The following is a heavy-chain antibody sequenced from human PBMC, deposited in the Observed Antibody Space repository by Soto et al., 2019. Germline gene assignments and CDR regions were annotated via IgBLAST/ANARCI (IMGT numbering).Heavy chain of an antibody. CDR3: ARDREYRGAGTYYYGMDV. CDR2: ISGSGGST. J-gene: IGHJ6*02. Sequence: GGSLRLSCAASGFTFSSYAMSWVRQAPGKGLEWVSAISGSGGSTYYADSVKGRFTISRDNAKNSLYLQMNSLRAEDTAVYYCARDREYRGAGTYYYGMDVWGQGTTVTVSS. D-gene: IGHD6-19*01. V-gene: IGHV3-23*01. CDR1: GFTFSSYA.